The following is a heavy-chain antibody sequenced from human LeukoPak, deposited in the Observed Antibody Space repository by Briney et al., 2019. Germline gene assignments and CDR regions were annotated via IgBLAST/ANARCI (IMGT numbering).Heavy chain of an antibody. Sequence: PSETLSLTCTVSGAPISSTSWSWAPQPPGKGLKWAQPINGRGDSTYYPDSVRGRFTISRDNSKNTLHLQMNSLRAEDTAVYYCAKVPNSGSHYYFDYWGQGTLVTVSS. CDR3: AKVPNSGSHYYFDY. CDR2: INGRGDST. CDR1: GAPISSTS. V-gene: IGHV3-23*01. J-gene: IGHJ4*02. D-gene: IGHD5-12*01.